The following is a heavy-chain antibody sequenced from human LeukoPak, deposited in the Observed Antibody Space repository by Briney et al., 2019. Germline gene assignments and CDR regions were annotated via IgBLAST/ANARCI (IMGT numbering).Heavy chain of an antibody. V-gene: IGHV4-59*12. D-gene: IGHD3-10*01. CDR3: ANSGGARGY. CDR1: GGSISSYY. J-gene: IGHJ4*02. Sequence: SETLSLTCTVSGGSISSYYWSWIRQPPGKGLEWIGYIYYSGNTNYSPSLKSRVTMSADKSKNQFSLELSSVTAADTAVYYCANSGGARGYWGQGTLVTVSS. CDR2: IYYSGNT.